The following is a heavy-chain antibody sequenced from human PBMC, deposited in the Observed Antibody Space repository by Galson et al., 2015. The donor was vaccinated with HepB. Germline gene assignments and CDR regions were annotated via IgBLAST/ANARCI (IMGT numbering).Heavy chain of an antibody. CDR1: GFTVSSNY. CDR2: IYSGTST. V-gene: IGHV3-53*04. Sequence: LRLSCAASGFTVSSNYMSWVRQAPGKGLEWVSIIYSGTSTYYADSVRGRFTISRHNFKNTLYLQMNSLRAEDTAVYYRARGPRYYYDSSGPGYFDYWGQGTLVTVSS. CDR3: ARGPRYYYDSSGPGYFDY. J-gene: IGHJ4*02. D-gene: IGHD3-22*01.